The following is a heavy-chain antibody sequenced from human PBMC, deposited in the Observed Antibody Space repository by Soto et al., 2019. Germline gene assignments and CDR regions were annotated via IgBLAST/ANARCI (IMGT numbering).Heavy chain of an antibody. V-gene: IGHV3-23*01. CDR3: AKFFVETGGSSGWPWTFHY. CDR2: ISGSGGTT. J-gene: IGHJ4*02. CDR1: GFTFSSYA. Sequence: EVQLLESEGGLVQPGRSLRLSCAASGFTFSSYAMSWVRQALGKGLEWVSAISGSGGTTYYAASVKGRFTISRDNSKNTLFLQMNSMRAEDTAVYYCAKFFVETGGSSGWPWTFHYWGQGTLVTVSS. D-gene: IGHD6-25*01.